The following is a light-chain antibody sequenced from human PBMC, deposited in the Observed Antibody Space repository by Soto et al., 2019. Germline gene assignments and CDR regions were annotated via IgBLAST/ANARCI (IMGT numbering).Light chain of an antibody. V-gene: IGLV2-14*01. CDR1: SSDVGGYNY. CDR2: EVS. CDR3: SSYGSTSTRYV. Sequence: QAVVTQPASVSGSPGQSITISCTGTSSDVGGYNYVSWYQQHPGKAPKLMIYEVSNRPSGVSNRFSGSKSGNTASLTISGLQAEDEADYFCSSYGSTSTRYVFGTGTKVTVL. J-gene: IGLJ1*01.